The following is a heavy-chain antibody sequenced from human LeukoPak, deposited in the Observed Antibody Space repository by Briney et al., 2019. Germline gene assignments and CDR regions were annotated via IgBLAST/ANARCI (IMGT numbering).Heavy chain of an antibody. CDR1: GGTFSNYA. J-gene: IGHJ6*03. CDR2: IIPIFGAP. Sequence: ASVKVSCKASGGTFSNYAISWVRQAPGQGLEWMGGIIPIFGAPNYAQKFQGRVTITTDESTSTAYMELSSLRSEDTASYYCAREALGYCMDVWGKGTTVTVSS. V-gene: IGHV1-69*05. CDR3: AREALGYCMDV. D-gene: IGHD7-27*01.